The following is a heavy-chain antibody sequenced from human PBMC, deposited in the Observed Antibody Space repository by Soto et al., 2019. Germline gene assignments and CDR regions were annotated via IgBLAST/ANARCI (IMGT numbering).Heavy chain of an antibody. Sequence: QVQLVQSGGEVKRPGASVKVSCKTSGYTFSNYGITWVRQAPGQALEWLGWISLYSDGTNYAQKFKGSVSMTTDTSTTTAYMELRSLRSDDTAVYYCARVVPGAEAWFGPWGQGPLVTVSS. V-gene: IGHV1-18*01. J-gene: IGHJ5*02. CDR3: ARVVPGAEAWFGP. CDR2: ISLYSDGT. D-gene: IGHD2-2*01. CDR1: GYTFSNYG.